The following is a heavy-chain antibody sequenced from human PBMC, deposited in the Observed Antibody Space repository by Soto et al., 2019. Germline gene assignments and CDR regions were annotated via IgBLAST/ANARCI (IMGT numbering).Heavy chain of an antibody. CDR1: GFTFSSYW. D-gene: IGHD3-22*01. CDR3: ARYYYDSSGYYFHFDY. CDR2: IKQDGSEK. J-gene: IGHJ4*02. Sequence: EVQLVESGGGLVQPGGSLRLSCAASGFTFSSYWMSWVRQAPGKGLEWVANIKQDGSEKYYVDSVKGRFTISRDNAKNSLYPQMNSLRAEDTAVYYCARYYYDSSGYYFHFDYWGQGTLVTVSS. V-gene: IGHV3-7*03.